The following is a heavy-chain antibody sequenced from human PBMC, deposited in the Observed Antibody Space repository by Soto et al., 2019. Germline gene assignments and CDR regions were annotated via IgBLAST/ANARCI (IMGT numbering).Heavy chain of an antibody. J-gene: IGHJ4*02. CDR2: INTNGNR. CDR3: ARKLGVGHYPFRH. D-gene: IGHD7-27*01. Sequence: GGSLRLSCAASGFPLTSYGVSWVRQAPGKGLEWVSTINTNGNRHYADSVKGRFTISRDSSESMLYLDMNNLRAEDTALYYCARKLGVGHYPFRHWGQGTLVTVSS. V-gene: IGHV3-23*01. CDR1: GFPLTSYG.